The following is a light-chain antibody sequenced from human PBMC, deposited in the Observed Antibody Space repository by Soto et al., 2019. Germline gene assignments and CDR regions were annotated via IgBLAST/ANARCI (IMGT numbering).Light chain of an antibody. CDR2: GSS. J-gene: IGKJ1*01. CDR3: QQYGTSPWT. CDR1: QSVSGTY. Sequence: EIVLTQSPGTLSLSPGERATLSCRASQSVSGTYLAWYQHKPGQSPWLLIFGSSITAAGIPDRFSGSGFGADVTLTISRLEAEDFVVYYCQQYGTSPWTFGQGTKVEMK. V-gene: IGKV3-20*01.